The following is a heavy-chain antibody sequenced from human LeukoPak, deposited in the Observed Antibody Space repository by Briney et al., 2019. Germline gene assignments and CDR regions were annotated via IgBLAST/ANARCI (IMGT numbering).Heavy chain of an antibody. D-gene: IGHD5-24*01. J-gene: IGHJ3*02. CDR3: ARGGMATTRSGAFDI. Sequence: ASVKVSCKASGYTFTSYGISWVRQAPGQGLEWMGWISAYNGNTNYAQKFQGRVTMTRNTSISTAYMELSSLRSEDTAVYYCARGGMATTRSGAFDIWGQGTMVTVSS. CDR2: ISAYNGNT. V-gene: IGHV1-18*01. CDR1: GYTFTSYG.